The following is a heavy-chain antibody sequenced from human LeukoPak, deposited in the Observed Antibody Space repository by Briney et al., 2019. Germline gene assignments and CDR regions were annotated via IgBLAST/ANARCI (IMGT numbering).Heavy chain of an antibody. CDR3: AKGEAARPSPPYNWFDP. Sequence: GGSLRLSCAASGFTFSSYAMSWVRQAPGKGLEWVSAISGSGGSTYYADSVKGRFTISRDNSKNTLYLQMNILRAEDTAVYYCAKGEAARPSPPYNWFDPWGQGTLVTVSS. D-gene: IGHD6-6*01. J-gene: IGHJ5*02. V-gene: IGHV3-23*01. CDR2: ISGSGGST. CDR1: GFTFSSYA.